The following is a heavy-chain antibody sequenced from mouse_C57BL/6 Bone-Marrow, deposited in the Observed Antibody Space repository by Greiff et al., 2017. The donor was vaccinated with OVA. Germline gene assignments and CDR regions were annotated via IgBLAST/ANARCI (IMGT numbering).Heavy chain of an antibody. D-gene: IGHD3-2*02. CDR1: GFTFGSYA. Sequence: EVQLVESGGGLVKPGGSLKLSCAASGFTFGSYAMSWVRQTPEKRLEWVATISDGGSYTYYPDNVKGRFTISRDNAKNNLYLQMSHLKSEDTAMYYCARSQTAQATRFAYWGQGTLVTVSA. J-gene: IGHJ3*01. CDR2: ISDGGSYT. V-gene: IGHV5-4*01. CDR3: ARSQTAQATRFAY.